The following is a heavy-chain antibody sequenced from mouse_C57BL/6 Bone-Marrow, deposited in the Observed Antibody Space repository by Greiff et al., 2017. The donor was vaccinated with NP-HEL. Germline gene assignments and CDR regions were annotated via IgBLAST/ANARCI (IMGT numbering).Heavy chain of an antibody. CDR3: ARPSLGTTVVADYFDY. J-gene: IGHJ2*01. CDR2: IWWDDDK. Sequence: QVTLKESGPGILQPSQTLSLTCSFSGFSLSTFGMGVGWIRQPSGKGLEWLAHIWWDDDKYYNPALKSRLTISKDTSKNQVFLKIANVDTADTATYYCARPSLGTTVVADYFDYWGQGTTLTVSS. CDR1: GFSLSTFGMG. V-gene: IGHV8-8*01. D-gene: IGHD1-1*01.